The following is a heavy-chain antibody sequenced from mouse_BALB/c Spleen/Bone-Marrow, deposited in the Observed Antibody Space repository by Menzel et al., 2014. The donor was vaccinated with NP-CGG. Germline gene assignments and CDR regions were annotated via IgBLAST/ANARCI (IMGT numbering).Heavy chain of an antibody. CDR1: GYAFSSYW. CDR2: IYPGDGDT. Sequence: LVESGAELVRPGSSVKISCKASGYAFSSYWMNWVKQRPGQGLEWIGQIYPGDGDTNYNGKFKGKATLTADKSSSTAYMQLSSLTSEDSAVYFCARRGYYYGSSYVDDWGQGTTLTVSS. D-gene: IGHD1-1*01. J-gene: IGHJ2*01. CDR3: ARRGYYYGSSYVDD. V-gene: IGHV1-80*01.